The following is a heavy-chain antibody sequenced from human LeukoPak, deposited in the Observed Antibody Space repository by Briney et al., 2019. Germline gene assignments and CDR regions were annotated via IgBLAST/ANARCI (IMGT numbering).Heavy chain of an antibody. CDR1: GYTFTSYG. D-gene: IGHD3-3*01. J-gene: IGHJ2*01. V-gene: IGHV1-18*01. CDR3: ARGSQYYDFWSGPMGWYFDL. CDR2: ISAYNGNT. Sequence: ASVKVSCKASGYTFTSYGISWVRQAPGQGLEWMGWISAYNGNTNYAQKLQGRVTMTTDTSTSTAYMELRSLRSEDTAVYYCARGSQYYDFWSGPMGWYFDLWGRGTLVTVSS.